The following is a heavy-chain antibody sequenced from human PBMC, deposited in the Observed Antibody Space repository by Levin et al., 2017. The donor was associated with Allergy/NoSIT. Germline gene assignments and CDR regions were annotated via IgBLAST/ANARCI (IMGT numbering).Heavy chain of an antibody. CDR3: ASWGGPTNYLDF. V-gene: IGHV4-34*01. J-gene: IGHJ4*02. D-gene: IGHD3-10*01. CDR2: INHRGFT. Sequence: SETLSLTCAVYGGSFSGYYWSWIRQFPGKGLEWIGEINHRGFTTYNAALKSRVTISVDTSRNQFSLTLKSATAAATAVYYCASWGGPTNYLDFWGQGTPVTVSS. CDR1: GGSFSGYY.